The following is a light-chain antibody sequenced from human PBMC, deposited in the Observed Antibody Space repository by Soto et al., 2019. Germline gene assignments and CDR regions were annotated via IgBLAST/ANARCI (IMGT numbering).Light chain of an antibody. Sequence: DIQMTQSPSTLSGSVGDRVTITCRASQTISSWLAWYQQKPGKAPKLLIYKASTLKSGVPSRFSGSGSGTEFTLTISSLQPDDFATYYCPHYKSYSEAFGQGTKVDIK. J-gene: IGKJ1*01. CDR3: PHYKSYSEA. CDR1: QTISSW. CDR2: KAS. V-gene: IGKV1-5*03.